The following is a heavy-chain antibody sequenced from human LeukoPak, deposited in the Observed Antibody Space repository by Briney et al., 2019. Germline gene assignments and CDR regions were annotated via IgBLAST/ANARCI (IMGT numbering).Heavy chain of an antibody. V-gene: IGHV3-74*01. CDR3: ATGLGHYYDY. CDR1: GIGFYNYW. CDR2: VTSNGSDT. Sequence: GGSLGLSCAASGIGFYNYWMHWVRQAPGKGLEWLSRVTSNGSDTVYADSVKGRFTISRDNARTTVYLQMSSLSLDDTATYYCATGLGHYYDYWGQGSLVTVSS. D-gene: IGHD2-8*02. J-gene: IGHJ4*02.